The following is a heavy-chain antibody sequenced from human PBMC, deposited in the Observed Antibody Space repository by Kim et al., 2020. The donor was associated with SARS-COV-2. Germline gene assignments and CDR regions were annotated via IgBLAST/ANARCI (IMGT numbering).Heavy chain of an antibody. J-gene: IGHJ6*02. V-gene: IGHV5-51*01. CDR3: ARHDSPAPWGRGVGGMDV. D-gene: IGHD3-16*01. Sequence: GESLKISCKGSGYSFTSYWIGWVRQMPGKGLEWMGIIYPGDSDTRYSPSFQGQVTISADKSISTAYLQWSSLKASDTAMYYCARHDSPAPWGRGVGGMDVWGQGTTVTVSS. CDR2: IYPGDSDT. CDR1: GYSFTSYW.